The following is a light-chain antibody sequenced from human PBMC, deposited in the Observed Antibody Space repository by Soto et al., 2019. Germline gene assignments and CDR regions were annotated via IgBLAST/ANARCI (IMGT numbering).Light chain of an antibody. V-gene: IGLV2-11*01. CDR1: NSDVGAYSS. CDR2: DVS. J-gene: IGLJ1*01. Sequence: QSALTQPRSVSGSPGQSVTISCTGTNSDVGAYSSVSWYQQHPGKAPKLMIYDVSKRPSGVPDRFSGSKSGNTASLTISGLQAEDEADYYCCSYAGRYIYVFGTGTKVTVL. CDR3: CSYAGRYIYV.